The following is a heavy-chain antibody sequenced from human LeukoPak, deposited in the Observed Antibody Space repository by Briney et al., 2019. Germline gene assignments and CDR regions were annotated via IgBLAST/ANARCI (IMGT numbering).Heavy chain of an antibody. CDR3: ARDPGDGYRYWWSYDRGGYYYMDV. D-gene: IGHD5-24*01. CDR2: IGYGDHTE. CDR1: GFSFSDKY. Sequence: GGSLRLSCAASGFSFSDKYLTWIRQAPGKGLEWVAFIGYGDHTEYYADSVRGRFTISRDNSKNSVYLQMNSLRVEDTGVYYCARDPGDGYRYWWSYDRGGYYYMDVWGKGTTVTVSS. V-gene: IGHV3-11*04. J-gene: IGHJ6*03.